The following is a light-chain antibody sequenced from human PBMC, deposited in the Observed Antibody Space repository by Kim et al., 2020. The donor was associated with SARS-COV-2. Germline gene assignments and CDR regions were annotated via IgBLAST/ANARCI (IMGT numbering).Light chain of an antibody. V-gene: IGKV3-20*01. CDR3: QQYGSSPLT. CDR2: GAS. CDR1: HSVSSSY. Sequence: SPGDRASLSCRASHSVSSSYLAWYQQKPGQAPRLLIYGASSRATGIPDRFSGSWSRTDFTLTISRLEPEDVAVYYCQQYGSSPLTFGGGTKVDIK. J-gene: IGKJ4*01.